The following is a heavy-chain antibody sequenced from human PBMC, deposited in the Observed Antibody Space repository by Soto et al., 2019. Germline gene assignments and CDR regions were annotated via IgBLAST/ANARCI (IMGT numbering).Heavy chain of an antibody. D-gene: IGHD4-17*01. CDR1: GFTFTSSA. V-gene: IGHV1-58*02. CDR2: IVVGSGNT. J-gene: IGHJ3*02. CDR3: AAGEVYGYYDGLDAFDI. Sequence: QMQLVQSGPEVKKPGTSVKVSCKASGFTFTSSAMQWVRQARGQRLEWIGWIVVGSGNTNYAQKFQERVTITRDMSTSTAYMELSSLRSEDTAVYYCAAGEVYGYYDGLDAFDIWGQGTMVTVSS.